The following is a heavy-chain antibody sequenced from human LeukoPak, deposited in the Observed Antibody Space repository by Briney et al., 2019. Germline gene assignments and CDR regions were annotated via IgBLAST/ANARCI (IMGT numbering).Heavy chain of an antibody. CDR2: ISSSSSYI. V-gene: IGHV3-21*01. CDR1: GFTFSSYS. D-gene: IGHD2-15*01. CDR3: ARDHCSGGSCYSTRDFDY. Sequence: PGGSLRLSCAASGFTFSSYSMNWVRQAPGKGLEWVSSISSSSSYIYYADSVKGRFTISRDNAKNSLYLQMNSLRAEDTAVYYCARDHCSGGSCYSTRDFDYWGQGTLVTVSS. J-gene: IGHJ4*02.